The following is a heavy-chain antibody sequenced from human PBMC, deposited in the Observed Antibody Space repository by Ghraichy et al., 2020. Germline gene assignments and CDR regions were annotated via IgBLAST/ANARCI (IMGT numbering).Heavy chain of an antibody. CDR2: ISGSSSYI. J-gene: IGHJ4*02. D-gene: IGHD6-13*01. Sequence: GSLRVSCAASGFTFSSYSMNWVRQAPGKGLEWVSYISGSSSYIYYADSVKGRFTISRDNAKNSLYLQMNSLRAEDTAVYYCARAYSSSWYRTFYDYWGQGTLVTVSS. V-gene: IGHV3-21*01. CDR3: ARAYSSSWYRTFYDY. CDR1: GFTFSSYS.